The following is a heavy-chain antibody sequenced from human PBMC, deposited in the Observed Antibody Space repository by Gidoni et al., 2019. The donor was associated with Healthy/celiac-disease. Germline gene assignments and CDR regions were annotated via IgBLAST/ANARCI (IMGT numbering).Heavy chain of an antibody. Sequence: EGQLGASGGGLVEHGGSHRRSGAASGVTLSNAWMSWVRQAPGKGLEWVGRIKSKTDGGTTDYAAPVKGRFTISRDDPKTTLYLQMHRLKTEDTAVYYCTPDPDFWSGLLSPDYWGQGTLFPVSS. CDR1: GVTLSNAW. CDR3: TPDPDFWSGLLSPDY. J-gene: IGHJ4*02. V-gene: IGHV3-15*01. CDR2: IKSKTDGGTT. D-gene: IGHD3-3*01.